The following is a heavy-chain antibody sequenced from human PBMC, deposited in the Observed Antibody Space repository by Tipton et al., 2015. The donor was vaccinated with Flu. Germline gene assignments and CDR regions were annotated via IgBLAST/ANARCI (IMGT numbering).Heavy chain of an antibody. D-gene: IGHD3-10*01. J-gene: IGHJ3*02. CDR2: FSAYNGNG. CDR1: GYTFTSFG. V-gene: IGHV1-18*01. Sequence: QSGAEVKKPGASVKVSCKASGYTFTSFGVSWVRQAPGQGLEWMGGFSAYNGNGIYAQKFQGRVTMTTDTSTSSAYMELRSLRTDDTAVYYCARGEFPARTIDAFDIWGQGTMVTVSS. CDR3: ARGEFPARTIDAFDI.